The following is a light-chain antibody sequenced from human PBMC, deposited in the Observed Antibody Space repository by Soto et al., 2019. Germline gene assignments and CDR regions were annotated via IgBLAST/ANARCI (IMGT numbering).Light chain of an antibody. CDR3: QQSYTTLYT. CDR2: AAS. V-gene: IGKV1-39*01. Sequence: DIRLTQSQSSLSASVGDRVTITCRASQSISGCVNWYQQRPGKAPQLLMYAASKLHSGVPSTFSGSGSGTDFTLTISNLQPADSATYFCQQSYTTLYTFGQGTKLEI. J-gene: IGKJ2*01. CDR1: QSISGC.